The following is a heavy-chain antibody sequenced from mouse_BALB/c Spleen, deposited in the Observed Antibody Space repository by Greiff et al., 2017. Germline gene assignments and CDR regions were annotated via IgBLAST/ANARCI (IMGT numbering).Heavy chain of an antibody. CDR2: IRLKSNNYAT. V-gene: IGHV6-6*02. D-gene: IGHD2-1*01. J-gene: IGHJ3*01. CDR3: TRPDGNYPFAY. CDR1: GFTFSNYW. Sequence: EVQVVESGGGLVQPGGSMKLSCVASGFTFSNYWMNWVRQSPEKGLEWVAEIRLKSNNYATHYAESVKGRFTISRDDSKSSVYLQMNNLRAEDTGIYYCTRPDGNYPFAYWGQGTLVTVSA.